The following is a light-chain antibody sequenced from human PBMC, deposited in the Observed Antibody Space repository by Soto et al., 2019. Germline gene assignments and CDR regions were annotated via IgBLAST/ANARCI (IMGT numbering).Light chain of an antibody. Sequence: DIQMTRSPSSLSATVGDRVTITCRASQDISNYLAWHQQKPGKVPKLLIYAASTLQPGVPSRFSGSGSGTDFTLTISSLQPEDVATNYCQKYNGAPPETFGPGTKVAIK. J-gene: IGKJ3*01. V-gene: IGKV1-27*01. CDR2: AAS. CDR3: QKYNGAPPET. CDR1: QDISNY.